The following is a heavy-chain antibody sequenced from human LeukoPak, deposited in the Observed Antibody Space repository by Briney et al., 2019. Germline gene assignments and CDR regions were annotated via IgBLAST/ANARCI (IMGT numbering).Heavy chain of an antibody. Sequence: GGSLRLSCAASGFTFSSYSMMWVRQAPGKGLEWVSYISSSSTTIHYADSVKGRFTISRDNAKNSLYLQMNSLRAEDTAVYYCARVVEMPTPGDFWGQGTLVIVSS. CDR2: ISSSSTTI. D-gene: IGHD5-24*01. CDR3: ARVVEMPTPGDF. V-gene: IGHV3-48*04. CDR1: GFTFSSYS. J-gene: IGHJ4*02.